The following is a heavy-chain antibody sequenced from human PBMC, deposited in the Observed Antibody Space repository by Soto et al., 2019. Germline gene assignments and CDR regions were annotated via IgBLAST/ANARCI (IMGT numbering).Heavy chain of an antibody. CDR2: ISDYNGNT. CDR3: AREGYYSGSGTYSPPRYYGMDV. D-gene: IGHD3-10*01. J-gene: IGHJ6*02. Sequence: QVQLVQSGAEVKRAGASVKVSCKASGYTFSSYGLSWVRQAPGQGLEWMGWISDYNGNTHYAQKFQGRVIMTTDTSRRTAHMALRSLSSDDTAVYFCAREGYYSGSGTYSPPRYYGMDVWGQGTTVTVSS. V-gene: IGHV1-18*01. CDR1: GYTFSSYG.